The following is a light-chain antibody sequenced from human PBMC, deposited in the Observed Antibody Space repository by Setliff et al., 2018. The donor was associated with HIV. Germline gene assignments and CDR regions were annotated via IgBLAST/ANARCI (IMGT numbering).Light chain of an antibody. J-gene: IGLJ1*01. CDR2: YDS. V-gene: IGLV3-21*04. CDR3: QVWDSSSDHYV. CDR1: NIGSKS. Sequence: SNELTQPPSVSVAPGKTARITCGGNNIGSKSVHWYQQKPDQAPVLVIYYDSDRPSGIPERFSGSNSGNTATLTISRVEAGDEADYYCQVWDSSSDHYVFGTGTKVTVL.